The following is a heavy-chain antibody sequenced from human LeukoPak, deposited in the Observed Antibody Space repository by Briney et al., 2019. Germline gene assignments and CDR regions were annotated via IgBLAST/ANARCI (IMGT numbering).Heavy chain of an antibody. CDR3: ARVAGWHWFDP. CDR2: IRPSGDNT. J-gene: IGHJ5*02. CDR1: GFTFSSYD. Sequence: GGALRLSCAASGFTFSSYDMTWVRQAPGRGLEWVSSIRPSGDNTYYGDSVKGRFTISRDNSKNTVYLQMNNMRVDDTAVYYGARVAGWHWFDPWGQGTLVTVSS. V-gene: IGHV3-23*01. D-gene: IGHD6-19*01.